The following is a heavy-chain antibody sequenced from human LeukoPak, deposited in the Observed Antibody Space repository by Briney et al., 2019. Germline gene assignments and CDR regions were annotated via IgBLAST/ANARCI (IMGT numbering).Heavy chain of an antibody. CDR3: ARDRGDFWSGYLGYYYYMDV. Sequence: GGSLRLSCAAPGFTFSSYWMSWVRQAPGKGLEWVANIKQDGSEKYYVDSVKGRFTISRDNAKNSLYLQMNSLRAEDTAVYYCARDRGDFWSGYLGYYYYMDVWGKGTTVTVSS. D-gene: IGHD3-3*01. J-gene: IGHJ6*03. CDR2: IKQDGSEK. CDR1: GFTFSSYW. V-gene: IGHV3-7*01.